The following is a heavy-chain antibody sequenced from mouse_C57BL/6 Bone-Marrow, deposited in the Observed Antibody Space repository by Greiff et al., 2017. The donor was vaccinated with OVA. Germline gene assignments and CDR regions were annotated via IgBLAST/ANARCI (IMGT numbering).Heavy chain of an antibody. Sequence: QVQLKQSGAELARPGASVKLSCKASGYTFTSYGISWVKQRTGQGLEWIGEIYPRSGNTYYNEKFKGKATLTADKSSSTAYMELRSLTSEDSAVYFCARRITTVVSFDYWGQGTTLTVSS. J-gene: IGHJ2*01. CDR1: GYTFTSYG. CDR3: ARRITTVVSFDY. D-gene: IGHD1-1*01. CDR2: IYPRSGNT. V-gene: IGHV1-81*01.